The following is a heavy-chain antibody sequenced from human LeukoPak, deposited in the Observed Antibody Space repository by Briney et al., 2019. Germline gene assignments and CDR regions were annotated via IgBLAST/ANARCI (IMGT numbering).Heavy chain of an antibody. J-gene: IGHJ3*02. CDR2: IYYSGST. CDR1: GGSISSSSYY. V-gene: IGHV4-39*07. CDR3: ASSSIMRNAFDI. D-gene: IGHD3-16*01. Sequence: SETLSLTCTVSGGSISSSSYYWGWIRQPPGKGLEWIGSIYYSGSTNYNPSLKSRVTISVDTSKNQFSLKLSSVTAADTAVYYCASSSIMRNAFDIWGQGTMVTVSS.